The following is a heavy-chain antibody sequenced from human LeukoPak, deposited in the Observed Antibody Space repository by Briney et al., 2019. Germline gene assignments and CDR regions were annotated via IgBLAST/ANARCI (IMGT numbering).Heavy chain of an antibody. CDR1: GFYFSSYE. CDR2: ISSSGKTI. V-gene: IGHV3-48*03. Sequence: GGSLRLSCAASGFYFSSYEMDWVRQAPGKGLEWLSYISSSGKTIYYADSVKGRFTMSRDNAQSSLYLQINSLRAEDTAVYYCARQEGGEGYGIDYWGQGTLVTVSS. D-gene: IGHD5-24*01. J-gene: IGHJ4*02. CDR3: ARQEGGEGYGIDY.